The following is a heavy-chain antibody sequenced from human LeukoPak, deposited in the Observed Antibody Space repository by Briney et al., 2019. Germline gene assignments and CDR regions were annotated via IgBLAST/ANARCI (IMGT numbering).Heavy chain of an antibody. CDR1: GFTFSSYA. CDR2: ISGSGGST. V-gene: IGHV3-23*01. Sequence: GGSLRLSCAASGFTFSSYAMHWVRQAPGKGLEWVSAISGSGGSTYYADSVKGRFTISRDNSKNTLYLQMNSLRAEDTAVYYCAKDRQYQPYYFDYWGQGTLVTVSS. D-gene: IGHD2-2*01. J-gene: IGHJ4*02. CDR3: AKDRQYQPYYFDY.